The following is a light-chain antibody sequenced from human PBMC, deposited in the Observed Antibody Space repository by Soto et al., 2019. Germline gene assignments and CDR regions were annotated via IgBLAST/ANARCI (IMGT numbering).Light chain of an antibody. V-gene: IGKV1-39*01. J-gene: IGKJ4*01. CDR2: SAS. Sequence: DIQMTQFPSSLSASVGDRVIITCRANQEINSYVNWYVLRPGKAPDLLIYSASSLQSGVPSRYSGSGSGTDFTLTISSLQPEDSATYYCQESYTTPFTFGGGTKVEIK. CDR1: QEINSY. CDR3: QESYTTPFT.